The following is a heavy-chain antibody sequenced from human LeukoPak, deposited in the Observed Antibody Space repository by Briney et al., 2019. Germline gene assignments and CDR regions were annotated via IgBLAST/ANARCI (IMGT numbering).Heavy chain of an antibody. V-gene: IGHV1-69*04. J-gene: IGHJ4*02. CDR2: IIPILGIA. D-gene: IGHD6-6*01. Sequence: SVKVSYKASGGTFSSYAISWVRQAPGQGLEWMGRIIPILGIANYAQKFQGRVTITADKSTSTAYMELSSLRSEDTAVYYCARGGRGSSSIGYYFDYWGQGTLVTVSS. CDR3: ARGGRGSSSIGYYFDY. CDR1: GGTFSSYA.